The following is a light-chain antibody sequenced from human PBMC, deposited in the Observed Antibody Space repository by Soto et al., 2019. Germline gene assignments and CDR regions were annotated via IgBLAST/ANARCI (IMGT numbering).Light chain of an antibody. Sequence: EIVLTQSPGTLSLSPGESATLSCRASESISSTYLAWYQQKPGQAPRLLLYGTSSRATDIPGRFTGSGDGADFTLTIWRLEPEDFAVYSCHQYGRPPLTCRGGTK. J-gene: IGKJ4*02. V-gene: IGKV3-20*01. CDR3: HQYGRPPLT. CDR1: ESISSTY. CDR2: GTS.